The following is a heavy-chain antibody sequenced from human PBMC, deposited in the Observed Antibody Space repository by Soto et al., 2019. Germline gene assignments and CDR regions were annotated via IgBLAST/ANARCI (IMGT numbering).Heavy chain of an antibody. V-gene: IGHV1-2*04. D-gene: IGHD1-1*01. CDR3: ARDWGTTGTTNFDY. Sequence: ASVKVSCKASGYTFTGYYMHWVRQAPGQGLEWMGWIYPNSGGTIYAQKFQGWVTMTRDTSISTAYMELSRLRSDDTAVYYCARDWGTTGTTNFDYGGRGTLVTVSS. CDR2: IYPNSGGT. J-gene: IGHJ4*02. CDR1: GYTFTGYY.